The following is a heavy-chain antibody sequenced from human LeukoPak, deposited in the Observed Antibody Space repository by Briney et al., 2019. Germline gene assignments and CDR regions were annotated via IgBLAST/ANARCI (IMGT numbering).Heavy chain of an antibody. J-gene: IGHJ5*02. V-gene: IGHV3-21*01. D-gene: IGHD2-2*01. CDR1: GFTFSSYS. Sequence: GGSLRLSCAASGFTFSSYSMNWVRQAPGKGLEWVSSISSSSSYIYYADSVKGRFTISRDNAKNSLYLQMNSLRAEDTAVYYCAREGQLPFDWFDPWGQGTLVIVSS. CDR3: AREGQLPFDWFDP. CDR2: ISSSSSYI.